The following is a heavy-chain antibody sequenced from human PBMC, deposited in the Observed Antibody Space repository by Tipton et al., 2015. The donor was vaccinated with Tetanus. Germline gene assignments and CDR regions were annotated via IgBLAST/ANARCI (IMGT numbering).Heavy chain of an antibody. Sequence: LSLTCTVSGGSISSYYWSWIRQPAGKGLEWIGRIYISGKTYYNPSLKSRITMSVDASKNQSSLKLSSVTAADTAVYYCARGGGTVGSIPLYSWLDPWGQGTLVTVSS. CDR1: GGSISSYY. CDR3: ARGGGTVGSIPLYSWLDP. D-gene: IGHD1-26*01. V-gene: IGHV4-4*07. CDR2: IYISGKT. J-gene: IGHJ5*02.